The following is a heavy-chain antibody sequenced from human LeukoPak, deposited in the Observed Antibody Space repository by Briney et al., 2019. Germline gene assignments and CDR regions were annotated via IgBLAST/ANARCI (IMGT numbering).Heavy chain of an antibody. J-gene: IGHJ4*02. CDR3: ARDSGEHYGDYKQSY. V-gene: IGHV1-3*01. CDR1: GYTFTSYA. D-gene: IGHD4-17*01. CDR2: INAGNGNT. Sequence: ASVKVSCKASGYTFTSYAMHWVRQAPGQRLEWMGWINAGNGNTKYSQKFQGRVTITADESTSTAYMELSSLRSEDTAVYYCARDSGEHYGDYKQSYWGQGTLVTVSS.